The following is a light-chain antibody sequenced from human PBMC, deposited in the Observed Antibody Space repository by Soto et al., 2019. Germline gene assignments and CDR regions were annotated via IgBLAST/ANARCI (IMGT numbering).Light chain of an antibody. V-gene: IGKV3-11*01. CDR1: QRVGSS. Sequence: EIVLTQSPATLSLSPGERATLSCRASQRVGSSLAWYQQKPGQAPRLLINDASNRATAIPARFGGSGSGTDFTLTISSLEPEDFAVYYCQQRSDWPLTFGGGTKVEIK. CDR2: DAS. J-gene: IGKJ4*01. CDR3: QQRSDWPLT.